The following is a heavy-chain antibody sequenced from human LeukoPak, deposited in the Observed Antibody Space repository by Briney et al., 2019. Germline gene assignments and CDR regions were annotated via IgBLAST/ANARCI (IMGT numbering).Heavy chain of an antibody. CDR2: ISSRGGTTT. Sequence: GGSLRLSCAASGFTFSDYYMSWIREAPGKGLEWVSYISSRGGTTTNYADSVRGRFTVSRDDAKNSLYLQMDSLRAEDTAVYYCARVSTVRSGYYAYWGQGTLVTVSS. CDR1: GFTFSDYY. V-gene: IGHV3-11*01. J-gene: IGHJ4*02. CDR3: ARVSTVRSGYYAY. D-gene: IGHD4-17*01.